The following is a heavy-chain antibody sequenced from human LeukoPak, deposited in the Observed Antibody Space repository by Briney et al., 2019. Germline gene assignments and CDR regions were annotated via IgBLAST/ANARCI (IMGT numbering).Heavy chain of an antibody. CDR1: GFTFDDYA. Sequence: PGRSLRLSCAASGFTFDDYAMHWVRQAPGKGLEWVSGISWNSGSIDYADSVKGRFTISRDHAKNSLYLQMNSLRAEDTALYYCAKFDSYYRMDVWGQGTTVTVSS. CDR2: ISWNSGSI. CDR3: AKFDSYYRMDV. V-gene: IGHV3-9*01. J-gene: IGHJ6*02.